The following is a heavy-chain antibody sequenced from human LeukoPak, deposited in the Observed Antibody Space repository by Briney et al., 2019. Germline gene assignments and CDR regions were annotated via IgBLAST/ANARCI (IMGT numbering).Heavy chain of an antibody. CDR2: ICHSGST. CDR3: ARDLLNYDGGGYSDAFDI. J-gene: IGHJ3*02. D-gene: IGHD3-22*01. V-gene: IGHV4-30-2*01. Sequence: SETLSLTCTVSGGSISSGGYCWSWIRQPPGKGLEWIGYICHSGSTYYNPSLKSRVTISVDRSKNQFSLKLSSVTAADTAVYYCARDLLNYDGGGYSDAFDIWGQGTMVTVSS. CDR1: GGSISSGGYC.